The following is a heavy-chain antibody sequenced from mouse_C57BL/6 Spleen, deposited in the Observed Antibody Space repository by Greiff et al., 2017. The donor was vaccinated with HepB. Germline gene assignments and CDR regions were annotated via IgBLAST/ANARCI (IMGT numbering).Heavy chain of an antibody. CDR1: GFNIKDDY. V-gene: IGHV14-4*01. CDR3: TTFITTVDWYFDV. J-gene: IGHJ1*03. CDR2: IDPENGDT. Sequence: VQLKESGAELVRPGASVKLSCTASGFNIKDDYMHWVKQRPEQGLEWIGWIDPENGDTEYASKFQGKATITADTSSNTAYLQLSSLTSEDTAVYYCTTFITTVDWYFDVWGTGTTVTVSS. D-gene: IGHD1-1*01.